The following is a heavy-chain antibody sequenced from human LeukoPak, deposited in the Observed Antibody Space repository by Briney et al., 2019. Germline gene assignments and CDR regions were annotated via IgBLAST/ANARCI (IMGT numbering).Heavy chain of an antibody. CDR3: ARDMSPGDYGDYLDAFDV. CDR2: ISWNSRNI. Sequence: PGGSLRLSCAASGFTFDNHAIDWVRQAPGKGLGWVSVISWNSRNIVYTDSVKGRFTISRDNGKNSLYLQMNSLRPEDTALYFCARDMSPGDYGDYLDAFDVWGQGTMVIVSS. V-gene: IGHV3-9*01. CDR1: GFTFDNHA. D-gene: IGHD4-17*01. J-gene: IGHJ3*01.